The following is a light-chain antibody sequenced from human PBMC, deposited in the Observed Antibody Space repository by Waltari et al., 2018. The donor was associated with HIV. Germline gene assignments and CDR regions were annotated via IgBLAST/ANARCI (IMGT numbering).Light chain of an antibody. CDR1: SNDVGGFHY. CDR2: DVS. V-gene: IGLV2-14*03. CDR3: CSYSSSGTVL. J-gene: IGLJ2*01. Sequence: HSVLTQPASMSGSLGQSITISCLGSSNDVGGFHYVSWYQQSPDKAPRLVLYDVSNRPSVGSVRFSGSKSGSAASLTIPGLQPGDEADYYCCSYSSSGTVLFGGGTRLTVL.